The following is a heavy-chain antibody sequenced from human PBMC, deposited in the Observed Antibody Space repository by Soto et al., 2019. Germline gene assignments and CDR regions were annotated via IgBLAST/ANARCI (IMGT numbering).Heavy chain of an antibody. Sequence: QVQLVQSGAEVKKPGSSVKVSCKASGGTFSSYTISWVRQAPGQGLEWMGRIIPIPGIANYAQKFQGRVTITADKSTSTAYMELSSLRSEDTAVYYCARDHSRRGYSGYDYGIDYWGQGTLVTVSS. CDR2: IIPIPGIA. J-gene: IGHJ4*02. D-gene: IGHD5-12*01. CDR1: GGTFSSYT. V-gene: IGHV1-69*08. CDR3: ARDHSRRGYSGYDYGIDY.